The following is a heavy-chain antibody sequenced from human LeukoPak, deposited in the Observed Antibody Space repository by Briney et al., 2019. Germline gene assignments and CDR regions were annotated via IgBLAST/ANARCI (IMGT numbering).Heavy chain of an antibody. CDR1: GFTFSSYG. D-gene: IGHD7-27*01. CDR3: AKSWGLEEGSYYMDV. Sequence: GGSLRLSCAASGFTFSSYGMHWVRQAPGKGLEWVAFIRYDGSNKYYADSVKGRFTISRDNSKNTLYLQMNSLRAEDTAVYYCAKSWGLEEGSYYMDVWGKGTTVTVSS. V-gene: IGHV3-30*02. J-gene: IGHJ6*03. CDR2: IRYDGSNK.